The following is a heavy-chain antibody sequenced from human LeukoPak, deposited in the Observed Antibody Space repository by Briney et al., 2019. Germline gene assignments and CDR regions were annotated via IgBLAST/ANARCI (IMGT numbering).Heavy chain of an antibody. Sequence: PGGSLRLSCAASGFTFSSYSMNWVRQAPGKGLEWVSYISSSSSTIYYADSVKGRFTIPRDNAKNSLYLQMNSLRAEDTAVYYCARVGDGYPYYFDYWGQGTLVTVSS. D-gene: IGHD5-24*01. CDR1: GFTFSSYS. CDR3: ARVGDGYPYYFDY. J-gene: IGHJ4*02. V-gene: IGHV3-48*01. CDR2: ISSSSSTI.